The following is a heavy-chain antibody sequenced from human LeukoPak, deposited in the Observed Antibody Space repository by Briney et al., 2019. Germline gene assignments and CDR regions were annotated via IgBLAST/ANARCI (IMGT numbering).Heavy chain of an antibody. V-gene: IGHV3-30*18. J-gene: IGHJ4*02. D-gene: IGHD6-6*01. CDR2: ISYDGSDK. CDR3: AKVLEQLVPDY. Sequence: GGSLRLSCAASGFTFSTYGMHWVRQAPGKGLEWVAVISYDGSDKYYADSVKGRLTISRDNSKNTLYLQMNSLRAEDTAVYFCAKVLEQLVPDYWGQGTLVTVSS. CDR1: GFTFSTYG.